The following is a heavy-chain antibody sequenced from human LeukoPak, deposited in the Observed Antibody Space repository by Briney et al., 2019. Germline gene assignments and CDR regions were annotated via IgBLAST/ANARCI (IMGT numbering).Heavy chain of an antibody. CDR3: ARRDIVVVPASILGAFDI. J-gene: IGHJ3*02. V-gene: IGHV3-23*01. CDR1: GFTFSSHA. D-gene: IGHD2-2*02. CDR2: ISGSGGST. Sequence: GGSLRLSCAASGFTFSSHAMSWVRQAPGKGLEWVSAISGSGGSTYYADSVKGRFTISRDNSKNTLYLQMNSLRAEDTALYYCARRDIVVVPASILGAFDIWGQGTMVTVSS.